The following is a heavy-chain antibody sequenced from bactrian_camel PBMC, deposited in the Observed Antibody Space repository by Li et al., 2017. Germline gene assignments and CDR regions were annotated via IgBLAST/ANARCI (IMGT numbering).Heavy chain of an antibody. CDR2: IYTGGGTT. J-gene: IGHJ6*01. Sequence: HVQLVESGGGSVQAGGSLRLPCAASGYTYLGNCMGWFRQAPGKEREGVAAIYTGGGTTYYADSVKGRFTISQDNAKETVYLQMNSLKPEDTGLYYCATDMGLELVDFGSWGPGTQVTVS. CDR1: GYTYLGNC. D-gene: IGHD3*01. V-gene: IGHV3S1*01. CDR3: ATDMGLELVDFGS.